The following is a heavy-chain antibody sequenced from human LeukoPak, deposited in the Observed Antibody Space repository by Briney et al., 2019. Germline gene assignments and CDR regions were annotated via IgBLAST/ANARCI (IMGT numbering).Heavy chain of an antibody. D-gene: IGHD3-22*01. V-gene: IGHV3-30*01. CDR3: ARDYDSSGYYYVLDY. CDR1: GFTFSSYA. CDR2: MSYDGGNK. J-gene: IGHJ4*02. Sequence: GGSLRLSCAASGFTFSSYAMHWVRQAPGKGLEWVALMSYDGGNKYYADSVKGRFTISRDNSKNTLYLQMDSLRAEDTAVYYCARDYDSSGYYYVLDYWGQGTLVTVSS.